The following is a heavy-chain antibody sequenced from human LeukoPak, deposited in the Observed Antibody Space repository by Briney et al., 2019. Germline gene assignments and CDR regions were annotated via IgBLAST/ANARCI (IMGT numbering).Heavy chain of an antibody. V-gene: IGHV3-74*01. CDR3: ARDLGLLYCSGGSCYSNYYYYGMDV. CDR2: INSDGSST. J-gene: IGHJ6*02. D-gene: IGHD2-15*01. Sequence: PGGSLRLSCVASGFTFSSYWMHWVRQAPGKGLVWVSRINSDGSSTSYADSVKGRFTISRDNAKNTLYLQMNSLRAEDTAVYYCARDLGLLYCSGGSCYSNYYYYGMDVWGQGTTVTVSS. CDR1: GFTFSSYW.